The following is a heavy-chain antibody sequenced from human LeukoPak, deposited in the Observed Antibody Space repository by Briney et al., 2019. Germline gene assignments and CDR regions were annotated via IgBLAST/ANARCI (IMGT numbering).Heavy chain of an antibody. CDR1: GYTFTAYY. Sequence: ASVKVSCKASGYTFTAYYVHWVRLAPGQGPEWMGWIHPNSGGTKCAQSFQGRVTMTRDTSITTAYMELSSLRSDDTAVYYCARGDIYWDYWGQGTQVTVSS. CDR3: ARGDIYWDY. CDR2: IHPNSGGT. J-gene: IGHJ4*02. D-gene: IGHD2-15*01. V-gene: IGHV1-2*02.